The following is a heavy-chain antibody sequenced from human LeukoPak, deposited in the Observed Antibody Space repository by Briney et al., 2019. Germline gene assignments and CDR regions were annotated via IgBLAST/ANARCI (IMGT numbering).Heavy chain of an antibody. V-gene: IGHV1-8*03. CDR3: AGAVWGVIRIFQH. J-gene: IGHJ1*01. CDR1: GYTFTSYD. CDR2: MNPNSGNT. D-gene: IGHD3-10*01. Sequence: ASVKVSCKASGYTFTSYDINWVRQATGQGLEWMGWMNPNSGNTGYAQKFQGRVTITRNTSISTAYMELSSLRSEDTAVYYCAGAVWGVIRIFQHWGQGTLVTVSS.